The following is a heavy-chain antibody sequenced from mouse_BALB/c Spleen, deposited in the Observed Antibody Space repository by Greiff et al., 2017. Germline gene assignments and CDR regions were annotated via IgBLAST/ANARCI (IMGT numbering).Heavy chain of an antibody. J-gene: IGHJ2*01. Sequence: EVQLQQSGPELVKPGASVKIPCKASGYTFTDYKMDWVKQSHGKSLEWIGDINPNNGGTIYNQKFKGKATLTVDKSSSTAYMELRSLTSEDTAVYYCARSNLYGNYHDYWGQGTTLTVSS. CDR1: GYTFTDYK. D-gene: IGHD2-1*01. CDR2: INPNNGGT. V-gene: IGHV1-18*01. CDR3: ARSNLYGNYHDY.